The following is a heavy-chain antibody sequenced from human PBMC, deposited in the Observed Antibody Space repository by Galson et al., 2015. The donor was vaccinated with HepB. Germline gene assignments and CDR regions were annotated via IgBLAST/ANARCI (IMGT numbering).Heavy chain of an antibody. CDR3: ARVSDFLQGYYYGMDV. CDR2: INPNSGGT. J-gene: IGHJ6*02. Sequence: SVKVSCKASGYTFTGYYMHWVRQAPGQGLEWMGWINPNSGGTNYAQKFQGRVTMTRDTSISTAYMELSRLRSDDTAVYYCARVSDFLQGYYYGMDVWGQGTTVTVSS. V-gene: IGHV1-2*02. D-gene: IGHD3-3*01. CDR1: GYTFTGYY.